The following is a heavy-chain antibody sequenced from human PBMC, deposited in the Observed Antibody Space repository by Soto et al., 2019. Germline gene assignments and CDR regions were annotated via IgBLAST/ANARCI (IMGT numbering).Heavy chain of an antibody. Sequence: EVDLLESGGGLVQPGGSLRLSCAASGFTFRTYAMSWVRQAPGKGLEWVSLISGSGGTTYYADSVKGRFTISRDNSKNMMYQQMNSLRAEDTAVYFCAKGTIIEAPTGWYYFDYWGQGTLVTASS. CDR3: AKGTIIEAPTGWYYFDY. V-gene: IGHV3-23*01. J-gene: IGHJ4*02. D-gene: IGHD6-6*01. CDR2: ISGSGGTT. CDR1: GFTFRTYA.